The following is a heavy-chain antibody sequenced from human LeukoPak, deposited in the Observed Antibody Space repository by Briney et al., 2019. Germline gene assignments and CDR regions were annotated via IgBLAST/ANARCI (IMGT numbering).Heavy chain of an antibody. J-gene: IGHJ4*02. CDR3: ARDYGSGSYNSPFDF. Sequence: PSETLSLTCAVSGGSFSSSNWWNWVRQAPGKGLGWIGCIYYSGSTYYSPSLKSPVTISIATSKNQFSLKLSSVTAADTAVYSCARDYGSGSYNSPFDFWGQGTLVTVSS. CDR1: GGSFSSSNW. V-gene: IGHV4-4*02. D-gene: IGHD3-10*01. CDR2: IYYSGST.